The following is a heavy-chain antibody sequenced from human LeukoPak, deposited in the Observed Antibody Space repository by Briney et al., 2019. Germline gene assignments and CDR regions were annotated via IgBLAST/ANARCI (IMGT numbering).Heavy chain of an antibody. D-gene: IGHD3-10*01. CDR2: VYYSGST. CDR1: GGSISSYY. CDR3: ASSKVGSIDY. V-gene: IGHV4-39*07. Sequence: SETLSLTCTVSGGSISSYYWGWIRQPPGKGLEWIGSVYYSGSTYYNPSLKSPVTISVDTSKNQFSLKVSSVTAADTAVYYCASSKVGSIDYWGQGTLVTVSS. J-gene: IGHJ4*02.